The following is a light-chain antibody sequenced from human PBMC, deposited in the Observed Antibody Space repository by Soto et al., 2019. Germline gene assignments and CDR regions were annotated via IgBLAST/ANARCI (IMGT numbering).Light chain of an antibody. J-gene: IGLJ2*01. CDR1: SSDVGGYNY. CDR3: NSYAGSNEKL. V-gene: IGLV2-8*01. Sequence: QSALTQPPSASGSPGQSVTISCTGTSSDVGGYNYVSWYQHHPGKAPKLMIYEVSKRPSGVPDRFSGSKSGNTASLTVSGLQAEDEADYYCNSYAGSNEKLFGGGTKLTVL. CDR2: EVS.